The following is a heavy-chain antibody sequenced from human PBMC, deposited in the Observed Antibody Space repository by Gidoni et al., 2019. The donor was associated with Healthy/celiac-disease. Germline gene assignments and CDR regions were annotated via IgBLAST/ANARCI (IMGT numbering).Heavy chain of an antibody. CDR2: FWGSGGST. V-gene: IGHV3-23*01. CDR3: AKALPHSSGWPASPFDY. Sequence: EVQLLESGGGLVQPGGSLRLSCTASGFNFISYAMSWVRQAPGKGLEWFLGFWGSGGSTNYEDSVKGRFTISRDNSKNTLYLQMKSLRAEDTAVYYCAKALPHSSGWPASPFDYWGQGTLVTVSS. D-gene: IGHD6-19*01. J-gene: IGHJ4*02. CDR1: GFNFISYA.